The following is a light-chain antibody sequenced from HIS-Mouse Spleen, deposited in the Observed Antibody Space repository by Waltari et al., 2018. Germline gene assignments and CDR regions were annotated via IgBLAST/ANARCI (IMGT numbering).Light chain of an antibody. CDR1: QGIRND. Sequence: ALQMTQSPSSLSASVGDRLTIPCRASQGIRNDLGWYQQKPGKAPKLLIYAASSLPSGVPSRFSGSGSGTDFTLTISSLQPEDFATYYCLQDYNYPPTFGQGTKVEIK. CDR2: AAS. V-gene: IGKV1-6*01. CDR3: LQDYNYPPT. J-gene: IGKJ1*01.